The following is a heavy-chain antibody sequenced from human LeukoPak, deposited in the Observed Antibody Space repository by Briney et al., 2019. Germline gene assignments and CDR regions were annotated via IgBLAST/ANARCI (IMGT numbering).Heavy chain of an antibody. CDR2: IYSGAST. Sequence: GGSLRLSCAASGFSVSNNYMSWVRQAPGKGLEWVSVIYSGASTYHADSVEGRFTISRDNSKNTLHLQMNNLRAEDTAVYYCARLRGYHYADAFDIWGQGTVVTVSS. CDR3: ARLRGYHYADAFDI. J-gene: IGHJ3*02. CDR1: GFSVSNNY. D-gene: IGHD3-22*01. V-gene: IGHV3-53*01.